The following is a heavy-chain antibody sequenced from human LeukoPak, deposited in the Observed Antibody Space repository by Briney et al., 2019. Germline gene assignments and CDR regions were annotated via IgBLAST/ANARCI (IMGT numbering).Heavy chain of an antibody. V-gene: IGHV3-21*01. J-gene: IGHJ4*02. D-gene: IGHD3-22*01. CDR2: ITPTSSYI. CDR1: GFTFSSFS. CDR3: VRLRRSSATGGYYYYYDY. Sequence: GGALRLSCVASGFTFSSFSMNWVRQAPGKGLEWVSSITPTSSYIYYVGSVRGRFTISRDNAKNSLFLQMYSLSAEDTAVYYCVRLRRSSATGGYYYYYDYWGQGILVTVSS.